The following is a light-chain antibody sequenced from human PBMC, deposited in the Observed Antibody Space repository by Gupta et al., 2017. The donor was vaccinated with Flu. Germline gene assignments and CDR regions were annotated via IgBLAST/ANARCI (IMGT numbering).Light chain of an antibody. CDR2: DAS. J-gene: IGKJ2*01. CDR3: QQDDRLPFT. V-gene: IGKV1-33*01. Sequence: GDRVTITCQASHDIRQYLNWYQQKPGKTPELLIYDASNLEAGVSSRFSGSSSGTTFIFTIDSRQPEDFATYFCQQDDRLPFTFGEGTKVEV. CDR1: HDIRQY.